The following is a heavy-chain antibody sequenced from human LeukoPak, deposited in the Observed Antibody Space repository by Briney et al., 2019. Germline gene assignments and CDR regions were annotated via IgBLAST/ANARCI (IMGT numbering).Heavy chain of an antibody. D-gene: IGHD6-19*01. V-gene: IGHV3-23*01. J-gene: IGHJ6*03. CDR2: ISGSAGST. Sequence: GGSLRLSCAVSGFTFSSYAMSWVRQAPGKGLEGVSLISGSAGSTYYADSVKGRFTISRDNSKNTLYMQMNSLRPEDTAVYYCAKKAVAGYYYYYMDVWGKGTTVTVSS. CDR1: GFTFSSYA. CDR3: AKKAVAGYYYYYMDV.